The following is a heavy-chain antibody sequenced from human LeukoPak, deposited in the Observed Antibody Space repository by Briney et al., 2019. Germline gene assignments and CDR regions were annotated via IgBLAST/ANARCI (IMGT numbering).Heavy chain of an antibody. D-gene: IGHD3-10*02. V-gene: IGHV3-23*01. CDR3: AELGITMIGGV. Sequence: GGSLRLSCAASGFTFSSYGMSWVRQAPGKGLEWVSHISGSGGSTYYADSVKGRFTISRDNAKNSLCLQMNSLRAEDTAVYYCAELGITMIGGVWGKGTTVTISS. CDR2: ISGSGGST. J-gene: IGHJ6*04. CDR1: GFTFSSYG.